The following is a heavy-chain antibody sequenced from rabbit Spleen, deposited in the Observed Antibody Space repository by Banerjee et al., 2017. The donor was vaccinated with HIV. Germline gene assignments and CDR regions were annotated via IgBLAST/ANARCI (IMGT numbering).Heavy chain of an antibody. CDR3: ARSYGDAGNANL. V-gene: IGHV1S45*01. D-gene: IGHD6-1*01. CDR2: INMFTGKS. J-gene: IGHJ4*01. Sequence: EQLEESGGSLVKPEGSLTLTCKASGVSLNDKDVMCWVRQAPGKGLEWIACINMFTGKSVYASWAKGRFIMSRPSSTTVTLQMTSLTAADTATYFCARSYGDAGNANLWGPGTLVTVS. CDR1: GVSLNDKDV.